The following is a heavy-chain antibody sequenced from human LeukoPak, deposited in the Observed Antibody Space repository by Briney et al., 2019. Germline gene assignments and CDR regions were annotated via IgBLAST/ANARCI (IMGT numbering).Heavy chain of an antibody. CDR1: GGSISNYY. CDR3: ANLHYDILTGYIYYFDY. Sequence: ETLSLTCTVSGGSISNYYWSWIRQPPGKGLEWVSSISGSGASTYYADSVKGRFTISRDNSKNTLYLQMNSLRAEDTAVYYCANLHYDILTGYIYYFDYWGQGTLVTVSS. D-gene: IGHD3-9*01. V-gene: IGHV3-23*01. J-gene: IGHJ4*02. CDR2: ISGSGAST.